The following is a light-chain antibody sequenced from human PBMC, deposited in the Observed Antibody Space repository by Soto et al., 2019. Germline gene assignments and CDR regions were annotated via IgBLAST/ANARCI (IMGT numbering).Light chain of an antibody. CDR3: AAWDDSLSGPRYV. Sequence: QPVLTQPPSASGTPGQRVTISCSGSSSNIGSNYVYWYQQLPGTAPKLLIYRNNQRPSGVPGRFSGSKSGTSASLAISGLRSEDEADYYCAAWDDSLSGPRYVFGTGTKLTVL. CDR2: RNN. V-gene: IGLV1-47*01. CDR1: SSNIGSNY. J-gene: IGLJ1*01.